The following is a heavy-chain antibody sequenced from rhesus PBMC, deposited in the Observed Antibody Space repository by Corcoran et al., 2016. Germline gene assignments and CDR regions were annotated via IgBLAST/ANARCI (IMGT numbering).Heavy chain of an antibody. Sequence: QVTLKESGPALVKPTQTLTLTRTFSGFSLTTSGMGVGWIRQPPGKALEWLALIYWDDDKRYSTSLKSRLTISKDTSKNQVVLTMTNMDPVDTATYYCARGVWGSSYFDYWGQGVLVTVSS. D-gene: IGHD3-34*01. V-gene: IGHV2-174*01. CDR3: ARGVWGSSYFDY. CDR1: GFSLTTSGMG. CDR2: IYWDDDK. J-gene: IGHJ4*01.